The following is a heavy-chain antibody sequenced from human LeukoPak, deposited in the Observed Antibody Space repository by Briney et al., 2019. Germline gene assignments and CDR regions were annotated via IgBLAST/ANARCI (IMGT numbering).Heavy chain of an antibody. J-gene: IGHJ6*02. CDR1: GGSFSGYY. Sequence: LETLSLTCAVYGGSFSGYYWSWIRQPPGKGLEWIGEINHSGSTNYNPSLKSRVTISVDTSKNQFSLKLSSVTAADTAVYYCASGEHVWGQGTTVTVSS. CDR2: INHSGST. CDR3: ASGEHV. V-gene: IGHV4-34*01.